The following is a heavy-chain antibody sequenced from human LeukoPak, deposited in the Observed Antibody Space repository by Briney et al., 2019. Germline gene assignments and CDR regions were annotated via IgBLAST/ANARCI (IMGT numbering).Heavy chain of an antibody. D-gene: IGHD3-10*01. CDR2: IYSGGST. V-gene: IGHV3-53*01. CDR1: GFTVSSNY. Sequence: GGSLRLSCAASGFTVSSNYMSWVRQAPGKGLEWVSVIYSGGSTYYADSVKGRFTISRDNSKNTLYLQMNSLGAEDTAVYYCARVFHSSGRHNYSDYWGQGTLVTVSS. CDR3: ARVFHSSGRHNYSDY. J-gene: IGHJ4*02.